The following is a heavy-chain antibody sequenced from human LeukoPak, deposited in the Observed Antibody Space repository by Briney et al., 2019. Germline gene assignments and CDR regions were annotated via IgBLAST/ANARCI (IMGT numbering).Heavy chain of an antibody. Sequence: GGSLRLSCAASGFTFNSYAMNWVRQAPGKGLEWVAVIWYDGSNKYYADSVQGRFTISRDNSKNTLYLQMNGLRAEDTAVYYCARDRGYSDYWGQGTLVTVSS. CDR1: GFTFNSYA. J-gene: IGHJ4*02. CDR3: ARDRGYSDY. V-gene: IGHV3-33*08. CDR2: IWYDGSNK.